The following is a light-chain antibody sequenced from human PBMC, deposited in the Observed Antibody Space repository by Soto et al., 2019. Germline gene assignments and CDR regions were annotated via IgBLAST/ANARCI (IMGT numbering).Light chain of an antibody. CDR2: GAS. CDR3: QQRSNWPPIT. Sequence: IVLTQSSGTLSLSPGERATLSCRASQSVSSSYLAWYQQKPGQAPRLLIYGASSRATGIPDRFSGSGSGTDFTLTISRLDPEDFAVYYCQQRSNWPPITFGQGTRLEIK. V-gene: IGKV3D-20*02. J-gene: IGKJ5*01. CDR1: QSVSSSY.